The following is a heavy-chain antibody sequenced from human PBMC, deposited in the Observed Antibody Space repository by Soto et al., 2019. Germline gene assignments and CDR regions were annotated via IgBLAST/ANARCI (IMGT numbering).Heavy chain of an antibody. V-gene: IGHV3-23*01. CDR1: GFTCSHYA. Sequence: EVQLLESGGGLVQPGGSLRPSCVVSGFTCSHYAMNWVRQAPGKGLEWVSAITTDGSTYYADSVKGRFTISRDNSKNTLYLQMNNLRGEDTAVFYCAKKVVGVWNFDLWGRGTLVTVSS. J-gene: IGHJ2*01. D-gene: IGHD3-22*01. CDR2: ITTDGST. CDR3: AKKVVGVWNFDL.